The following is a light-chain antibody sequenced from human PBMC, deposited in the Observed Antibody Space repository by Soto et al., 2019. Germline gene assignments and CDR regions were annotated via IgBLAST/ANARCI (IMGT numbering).Light chain of an antibody. CDR1: SSXFGGYNY. Sequence: SSXFGGYNYVSWYQQHPGKAPKLMIYDVSNRPSGVSNRFSGSKSGNTASLTISGLQAEDEADYYCSSYTSSSTLEVFGTGTKVTVL. V-gene: IGLV2-14*04. CDR3: SSYTSSSTLEV. J-gene: IGLJ1*01. CDR2: DVS.